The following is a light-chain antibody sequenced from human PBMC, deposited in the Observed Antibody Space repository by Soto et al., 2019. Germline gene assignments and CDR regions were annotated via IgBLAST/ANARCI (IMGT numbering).Light chain of an antibody. J-gene: IGLJ3*02. CDR1: SSDVGSYDL. CDR2: TNN. V-gene: IGLV1-47*01. CDR3: AAWDDSLNGQV. Sequence: QSALTQPASVSGSPGQSITISCTGTSSDVGSYDLVSWYQHLPGTAPKLLIQTNNERPSGVPDRFSGSKSGTSVSLAISGLRSEDEATYYCAAWDDSLNGQVFGGGTQLTVL.